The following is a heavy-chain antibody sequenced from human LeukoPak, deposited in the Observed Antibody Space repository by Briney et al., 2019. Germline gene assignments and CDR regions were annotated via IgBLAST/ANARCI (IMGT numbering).Heavy chain of an antibody. J-gene: IGHJ4*02. CDR2: IYHSGST. V-gene: IGHV4-30-2*01. CDR1: GGSIRSGGYS. D-gene: IGHD3-16*01. CDR3: ARDLGALDFDY. Sequence: SQTLSLTCAVSGGSIRSGGYSWSWIRQPPGKGLEWIGYIYHSGSTYCNPSLKSRVTISVDRSKNQFSLKLSSVTAADTAVYYCARDLGALDFDYWGQGTLVTVSS.